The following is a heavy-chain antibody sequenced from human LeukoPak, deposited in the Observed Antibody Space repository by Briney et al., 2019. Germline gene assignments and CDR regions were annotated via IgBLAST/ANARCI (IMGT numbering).Heavy chain of an antibody. D-gene: IGHD4-23*01. Sequence: ASVKVSCKASGYTFTSYYMHWVRQAPGQGLEWMGIINPSGGSTSYAQKFQGRVTMTRDTSTSTVYMELSSLRSEDTAVYYCAREPPLTTVVTPEDASDIWGQGTMVTVSS. CDR3: AREPPLTTVVTPEDASDI. CDR2: INPSGGST. J-gene: IGHJ3*02. V-gene: IGHV1-46*01. CDR1: GYTFTSYY.